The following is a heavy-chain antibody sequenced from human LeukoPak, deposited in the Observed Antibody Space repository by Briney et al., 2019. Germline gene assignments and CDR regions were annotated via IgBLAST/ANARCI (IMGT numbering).Heavy chain of an antibody. V-gene: IGHV3-23*01. Sequence: GGSLRLSCAASGFTFSSYAMSWVRQAPGKGLQWVSTVSGSGAGTFYGDSVKGRFTISRDNSNNTLFLQMNSLSADDMAVYFCAKGPRAGLRYWYFDLWGRGSLVTVSS. CDR3: AKGPRAGLRYWYFDL. J-gene: IGHJ2*01. CDR2: VSGSGAGT. CDR1: GFTFSSYA. D-gene: IGHD2-21*02.